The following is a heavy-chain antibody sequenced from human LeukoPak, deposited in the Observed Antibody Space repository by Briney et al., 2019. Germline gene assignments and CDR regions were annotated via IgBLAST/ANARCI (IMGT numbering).Heavy chain of an antibody. V-gene: IGHV1-69*05. CDR1: GGTFCSYA. CDR3: ASDNRIAAARGAYNLDY. CDR2: IIPIFGTA. Sequence: SVKVSCKASGGTFCSYAISWVRQAPGQGLEWMGGIIPIFGTANYAQKFQGRVTITTDESTSTAYMELSSLRSEDTAVYYCASDNRIAAARGAYNLDYWGQGTLVTVPS. J-gene: IGHJ4*02. D-gene: IGHD6-13*01.